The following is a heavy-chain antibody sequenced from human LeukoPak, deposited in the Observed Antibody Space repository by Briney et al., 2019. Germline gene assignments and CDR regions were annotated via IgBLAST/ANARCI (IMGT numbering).Heavy chain of an antibody. V-gene: IGHV3-30-3*01. CDR1: GFTFSSYA. Sequence: GGSLRLSCAASGFTFSSYAMHWVRQAPGKGLEWVAVISYDGSNKHYADSVKGRFTISRDNSKNTLYLQMNSLRAEDTAVYYCARSGVDIVLMVYDDYYYMDVWGKGTTVTVSS. CDR3: ARSGVDIVLMVYDDYYYMDV. CDR2: ISYDGSNK. D-gene: IGHD2-8*01. J-gene: IGHJ6*03.